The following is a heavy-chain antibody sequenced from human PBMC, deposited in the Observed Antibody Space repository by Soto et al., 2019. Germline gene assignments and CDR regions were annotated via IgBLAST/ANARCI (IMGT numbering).Heavy chain of an antibody. CDR1: GFTFSSYA. D-gene: IGHD3-10*01. V-gene: IGHV3-23*01. CDR3: AKDAISMVRGVNNWFDP. CDR2: ISGGGGVST. J-gene: IGHJ5*02. Sequence: EVQLLEYGGGLVQPGGSLTLSCAASGFTFSSYAMTWVRQAPGKGLEWVSGISGGGGVSTYYADSVKGRFTISRDNSMNTLYLQMNRLRAEDTAVYYCAKDAISMVRGVNNWFDPWGQGTLVTVSS.